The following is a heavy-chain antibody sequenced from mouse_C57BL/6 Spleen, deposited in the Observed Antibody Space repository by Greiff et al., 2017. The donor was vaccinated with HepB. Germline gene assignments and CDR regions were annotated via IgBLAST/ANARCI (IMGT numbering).Heavy chain of an antibody. CDR2: IDPSDSYT. CDR1: GYTFTSYW. V-gene: IGHV1-50*01. D-gene: IGHD1-1*01. J-gene: IGHJ2*01. CDR3: ARKDYYGSHYFDY. Sequence: QVQLQQPGAELVKPGASVKLSCKASGYTFTSYWMQWVKQRPGQGLEWIGEIDPSDSYTNYNQKFKGKATLTVDTSSSTAYMQLSSLTSEDSAVYYCARKDYYGSHYFDYWGQGTTLTVSS.